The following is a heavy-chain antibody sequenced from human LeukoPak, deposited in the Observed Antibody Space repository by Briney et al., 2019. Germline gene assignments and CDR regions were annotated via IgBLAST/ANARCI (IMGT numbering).Heavy chain of an antibody. V-gene: IGHV1-69*13. CDR1: GGSFSSYA. Sequence: SVKVSCKASGGSFSSYAISWVRQAPGQGLEWMGWILPIVNTADYAQKFRGRVTITADESTSTAYMDLSSLRSEDTAVYYCARLTIGDYGDRESGFDYWGQGTLVTVSS. D-gene: IGHD4-17*01. CDR3: ARLTIGDYGDRESGFDY. J-gene: IGHJ4*02. CDR2: ILPIVNTA.